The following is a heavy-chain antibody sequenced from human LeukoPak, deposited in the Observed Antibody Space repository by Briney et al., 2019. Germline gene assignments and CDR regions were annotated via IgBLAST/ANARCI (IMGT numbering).Heavy chain of an antibody. D-gene: IGHD3/OR15-3a*01. CDR1: GFTFSSYN. V-gene: IGHV3-48*01. J-gene: IGHJ4*02. CDR2: ISSGSNTI. Sequence: GGSLRLFCAASGFTFSSYNMNWVGQAQGKGLEGVSYISSGSNTIYYADSVKGRFTISRDNAKNSLYLQMNSLRAEDTAVYYCARADYDFFFDYWGQGTLVTVSS. CDR3: ARADYDFFFDY.